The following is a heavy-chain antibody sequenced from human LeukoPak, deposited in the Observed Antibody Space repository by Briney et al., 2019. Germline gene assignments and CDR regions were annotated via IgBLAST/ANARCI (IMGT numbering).Heavy chain of an antibody. Sequence: PGGSLRLSCAASGFTFSSYGMHWVRQAPGKGLEWVAVISYDGSNKYYADSVKGRFTISSDNAKNSLYLQMNSLRAEDTALYYCAKDKRIDSGYVFDYWGQGTLVTVSS. J-gene: IGHJ4*02. CDR2: ISYDGSNK. V-gene: IGHV3-30*18. D-gene: IGHD5-12*01. CDR1: GFTFSSYG. CDR3: AKDKRIDSGYVFDY.